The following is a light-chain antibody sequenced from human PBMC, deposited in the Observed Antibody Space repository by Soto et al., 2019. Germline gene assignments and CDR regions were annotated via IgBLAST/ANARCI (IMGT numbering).Light chain of an antibody. J-gene: IGLJ3*02. CDR1: SSDIGDYDY. Sequence: QSALTQPPSASGSPGQSVTISCSGTSSDIGDYDYVSWYQQHPGKVPKLIISEVNMRPSGVPDRFSASKSVASASLAITGLQAEDEADYYCQSYESSLSGWVFGGGTKLTVL. CDR2: EVN. V-gene: IGLV2-8*01. CDR3: QSYESSLSGWV.